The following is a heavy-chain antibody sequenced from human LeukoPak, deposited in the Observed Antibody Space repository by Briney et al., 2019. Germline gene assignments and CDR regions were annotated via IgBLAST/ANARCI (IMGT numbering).Heavy chain of an antibody. J-gene: IGHJ4*02. CDR3: TRSIAPFGY. Sequence: SGGSLRLSCTASGFTFGDYAMSWVRQAPGKGLEWVGFIRSKAYGGTTEYAASVKGRFTISRDDSKSIAYLQMNSLKTEDTAVYYCTRSIAPFGYWGQGTLVTVSS. CDR1: GFTFGDYA. V-gene: IGHV3-49*04. D-gene: IGHD6-13*01. CDR2: IRSKAYGGTT.